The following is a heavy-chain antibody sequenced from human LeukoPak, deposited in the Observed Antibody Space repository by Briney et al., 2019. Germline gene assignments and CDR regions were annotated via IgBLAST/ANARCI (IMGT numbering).Heavy chain of an antibody. V-gene: IGHV3-74*01. Sequence: GGSLRLSCAASGFTFSSYWMHWVRRAPGKGLVWVSRINSDGSSTSYADSVKGRFTISRDNAKNTLYLQMNSLGAEDTAVYYCARTGYLDWLLPYYYYYYMDVWGKGTTVTVSS. D-gene: IGHD3-9*01. CDR3: ARTGYLDWLLPYYYYYYMDV. J-gene: IGHJ6*03. CDR1: GFTFSSYW. CDR2: INSDGSST.